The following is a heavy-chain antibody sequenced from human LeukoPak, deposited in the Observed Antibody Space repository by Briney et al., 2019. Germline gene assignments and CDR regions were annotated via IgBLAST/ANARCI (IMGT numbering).Heavy chain of an antibody. CDR3: AKAYNYGSGSYYSFFDN. CDR1: GFTFSDSA. CDR2: ISHSGANT. V-gene: IGHV3-23*01. Sequence: GGSLRLSCAASGFTFSDSAMDWVRQAPGKGLEWVSLISHSGANTFYADSVKGRFSVSRDNSKNTMYLQMNGLRAEDTAVYYCAKAYNYGSGSYYSFFDNWGQGTLVTVSS. J-gene: IGHJ4*02. D-gene: IGHD3-10*01.